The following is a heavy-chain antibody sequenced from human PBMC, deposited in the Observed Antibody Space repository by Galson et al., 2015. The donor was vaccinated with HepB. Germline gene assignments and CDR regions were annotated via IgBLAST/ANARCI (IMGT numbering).Heavy chain of an antibody. CDR2: INSDGSST. CDR1: GFIFSGYW. Sequence: SLRLSCAASGFIFSGYWMHWVRQAPGKGLVWVSRINSDGSSTSYADSVKGRFTISRDNAKNTLYLQMNSLRAEDTAVYYCARDLNDYSTYYYYYGMDVWGQGTTVTVSS. CDR3: ARDLNDYSTYYYYYGMDV. J-gene: IGHJ6*02. V-gene: IGHV3-74*01. D-gene: IGHD4-11*01.